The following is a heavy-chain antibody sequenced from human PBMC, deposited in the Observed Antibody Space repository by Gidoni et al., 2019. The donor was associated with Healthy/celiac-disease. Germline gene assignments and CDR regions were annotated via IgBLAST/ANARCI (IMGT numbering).Heavy chain of an antibody. CDR2: ISYDGSNK. J-gene: IGHJ3*02. CDR1: GCTVSSYG. D-gene: IGHD3-22*01. CDR3: AREAYYYDSSGYKAAAFDI. V-gene: IGHV3-30*03. Sequence: QVQLVESGGGVVQPGRSRRLSCAASGCTVSSYGMHWVRQAPGKGLEWVAVISYDGSNKYYADSVKGRFTISRDNSKNTLYLQMNSLRAEDTAVYYCAREAYYYDSSGYKAAAFDIWGQGTMVTVSS.